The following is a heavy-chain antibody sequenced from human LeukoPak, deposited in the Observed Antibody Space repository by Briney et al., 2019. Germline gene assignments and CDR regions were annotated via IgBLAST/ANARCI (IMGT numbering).Heavy chain of an antibody. CDR1: GFTLGFTFSSYW. CDR2: INQEGSET. V-gene: IGHV3-7*01. D-gene: IGHD1-26*01. CDR3: ARDSAAGY. J-gene: IGHJ4*02. Sequence: PGGSLRLSCEASGFTLGFTFSSYWMTWVRQAPGKGLEWVANINQEGSETHYVDSVKGRFTISKDNANNSLFLQMNSLRAEDTAVYYSARDSAAGYWGQGTLVSVSS.